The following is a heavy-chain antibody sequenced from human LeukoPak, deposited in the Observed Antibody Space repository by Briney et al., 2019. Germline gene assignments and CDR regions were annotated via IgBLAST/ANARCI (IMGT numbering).Heavy chain of an antibody. J-gene: IGHJ4*02. CDR1: GFTFSTYA. D-gene: IGHD5-12*01. Sequence: GGSLRLSCAASGFTFSTYAMHWVPQAPGKGLERVAVISYNGSHKYYAVSVKGRFTICRDNSKNTLYLQMNSVRAEDTAVYYCARERYSGYYFDYWGQGTLVSVSS. V-gene: IGHV3-30-3*01. CDR3: ARERYSGYYFDY. CDR2: ISYNGSHK.